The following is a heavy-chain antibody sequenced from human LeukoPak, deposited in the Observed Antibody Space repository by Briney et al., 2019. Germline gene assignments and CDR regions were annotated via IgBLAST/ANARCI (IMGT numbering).Heavy chain of an antibody. V-gene: IGHV5-10-1*01. CDR1: GHSFTSYW. CDR2: IDPSDSYT. Sequence: GESLKISCKGSGHSFTSYWISWVRQMPGKGLEWMGRIDPSDSYTNYSPSFQGHVTISADKSIRTAYLQWSSLKASDTAMYYCTSTEYYRRTSSNGIDCCGQGTLATLSS. CDR3: TSTEYYRRTSSNGIDC. J-gene: IGHJ4*02. D-gene: IGHD2-2*01.